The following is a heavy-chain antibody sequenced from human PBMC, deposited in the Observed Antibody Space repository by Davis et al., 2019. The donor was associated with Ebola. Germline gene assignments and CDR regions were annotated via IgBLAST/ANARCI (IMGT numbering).Heavy chain of an antibody. J-gene: IGHJ6*02. CDR2: IYHSGST. V-gene: IGHV4-4*02. CDR3: ARGAGYGGYLFPYYYYYYGMDV. Sequence: PSETLSLTCAVSGGSISSSNWWSWVRQPPGKGLEWIGEIYHSGSTNYNPSLKSRVTISVDTSKNQFSLKLSSVTAADTAVYYCARGAGYGGYLFPYYYYYYGMDVWGQGTTVTVSS. CDR1: GGSISSSNW. D-gene: IGHD5-12*01.